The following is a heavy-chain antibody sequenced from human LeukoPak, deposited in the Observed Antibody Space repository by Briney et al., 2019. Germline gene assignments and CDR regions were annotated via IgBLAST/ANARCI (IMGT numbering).Heavy chain of an antibody. D-gene: IGHD5-18*01. Sequence: GGSLRLSCAASGFTFSSYSMNWVRQAPGKGLEWVSYISSSSSTIYYADSVKGRFTISRDNAKNSLYLQMNSLRAEDTAVYYCARASIRRGYSYGSFDYWGQGTLVTVSS. CDR2: ISSSSSTI. J-gene: IGHJ4*02. V-gene: IGHV3-48*01. CDR1: GFTFSSYS. CDR3: ARASIRRGYSYGSFDY.